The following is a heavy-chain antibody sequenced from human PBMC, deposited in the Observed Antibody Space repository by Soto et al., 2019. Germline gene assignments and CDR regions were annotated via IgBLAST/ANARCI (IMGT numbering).Heavy chain of an antibody. V-gene: IGHV1-69*08. J-gene: IGHJ5*02. CDR3: AREPLTTVTTGWFDP. Sequence: QVQLVQSGAEVKKPGSSVKVSCKASGGTFSSYTISWVRQAPGQGLEWMGRIIPILGIANYAQKIQGRVTITADKSTSTAYMELSSLRSEDTAVYYCAREPLTTVTTGWFDPWGQGTLVTVSS. CDR2: IIPILGIA. D-gene: IGHD4-17*01. CDR1: GGTFSSYT.